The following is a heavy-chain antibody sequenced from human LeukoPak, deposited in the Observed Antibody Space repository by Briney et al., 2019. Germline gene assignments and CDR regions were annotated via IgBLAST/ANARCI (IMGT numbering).Heavy chain of an antibody. Sequence: GGSLRLSCAASGFSFSSYWMHWVRQAPRKGLVWVSRINSDGSSTTYADSVKGRSSISRDNAKNTLYLHLDSLRAEDTGVYYCARAVRAHPPADFWGQGTLVTVSS. V-gene: IGHV3-74*01. CDR3: ARAVRAHPPADF. J-gene: IGHJ4*02. CDR2: INSDGSST. CDR1: GFSFSSYW. D-gene: IGHD3-3*01.